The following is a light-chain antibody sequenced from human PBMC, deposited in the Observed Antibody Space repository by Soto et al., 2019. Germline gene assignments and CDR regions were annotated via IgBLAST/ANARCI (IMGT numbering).Light chain of an antibody. Sequence: DIQMTQSPSTLSASVGDRVTITCRASQSISSWLAWYQQKPGKAPKVLIYDASSLESGVPSRFSGSGSGTEFTLTISSLQPDVFATYYCQQYNTYSRTFGQGTKVDIK. CDR2: DAS. CDR3: QQYNTYSRT. CDR1: QSISSW. V-gene: IGKV1-5*01. J-gene: IGKJ1*01.